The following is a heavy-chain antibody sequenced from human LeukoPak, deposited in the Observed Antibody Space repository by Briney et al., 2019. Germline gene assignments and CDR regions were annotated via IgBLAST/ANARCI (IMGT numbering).Heavy chain of an antibody. CDR2: ISGSGGST. Sequence: GGFLTLSCAASRFTFSSYAMSWLRRAPGKRLEWVSAISGSGGSTYYAHSVKGHFTISRDNAKNPPYLQINNLRADDPAVHYGAKGSGRYYDLFDFWGQGTLVTVSS. CDR3: AKGSGRYYDLFDF. CDR1: RFTFSSYA. J-gene: IGHJ4*02. D-gene: IGHD1-26*01. V-gene: IGHV3-23*01.